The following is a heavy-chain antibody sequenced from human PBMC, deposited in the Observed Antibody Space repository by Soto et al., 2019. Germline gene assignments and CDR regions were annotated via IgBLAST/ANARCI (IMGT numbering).Heavy chain of an antibody. V-gene: IGHV4-31*03. Sequence: SETLSLTCTVSGGSLSRGGYYLSWIRQHPRKSLEWIGYIYYSGSTYYNPSLKSRVTISVDTSKNQFSLKLSSVTAADTAVYYCARDWAYYYDSSGYPGAFDIWGQGTMVTVSS. J-gene: IGHJ3*02. CDR3: ARDWAYYYDSSGYPGAFDI. CDR2: IYYSGST. D-gene: IGHD3-22*01. CDR1: GGSLSRGGYY.